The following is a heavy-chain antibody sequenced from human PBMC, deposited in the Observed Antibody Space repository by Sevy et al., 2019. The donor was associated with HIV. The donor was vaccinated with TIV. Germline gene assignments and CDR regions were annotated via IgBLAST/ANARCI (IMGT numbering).Heavy chain of an antibody. CDR2: INAGNGNT. V-gene: IGHV1-3*01. CDR1: GYTFTSYA. Sequence: ASVKVSCKASGYTFTSYAMHWVCQAPGQRLEWMGWINAGNGNTKYSQKFQGRVTITRDTSASTAYMELSSLRSEDTAVYYCARDPAIAVAGTDNYYYYYMDVWGKGTTVTVSS. D-gene: IGHD6-19*01. CDR3: ARDPAIAVAGTDNYYYYYMDV. J-gene: IGHJ6*03.